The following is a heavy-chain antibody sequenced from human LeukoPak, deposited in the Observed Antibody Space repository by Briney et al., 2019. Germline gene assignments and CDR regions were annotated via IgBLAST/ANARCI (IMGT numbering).Heavy chain of an antibody. CDR1: GGTFSSYA. CDR2: IIPIFGTA. V-gene: IGHV1-69*05. Sequence: SVKVSCKASGGTFSSYAISWVRQAPGQGLEWMGGIIPIFGTANYAQKLQGRVTMTTDTSTSTAYMELRSLRSDDTAVYYCARDPGSYWYFDYWGQGTLVTVSS. D-gene: IGHD3-10*01. CDR3: ARDPGSYWYFDY. J-gene: IGHJ4*02.